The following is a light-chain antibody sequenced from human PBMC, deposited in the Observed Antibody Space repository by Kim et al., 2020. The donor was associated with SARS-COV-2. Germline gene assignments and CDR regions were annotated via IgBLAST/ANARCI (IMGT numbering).Light chain of an antibody. CDR3: HQRSNWPPIT. CDR2: DAS. CDR1: QSVSSY. V-gene: IGKV3-11*01. Sequence: EIVLTQSPATLSLSPGERATLSCRASQSVSSYLAWYQQTPGQAPRLLIYDASNRATGIPARFSGSGSGTDFTLTYSSLEPEDFAVYYCHQRSNWPPITFGQGKRLEI. J-gene: IGKJ5*01.